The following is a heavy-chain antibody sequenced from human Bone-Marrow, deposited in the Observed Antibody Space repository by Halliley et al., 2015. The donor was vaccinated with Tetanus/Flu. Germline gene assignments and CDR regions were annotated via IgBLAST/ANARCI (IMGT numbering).Heavy chain of an antibody. CDR3: ARTPFTGYDTIDI. V-gene: IGHV4-59*08. D-gene: IGHD5-12*01. Sequence: LRLSCTVSGGSISSYYWSWIRQSPGKGLEWIGYIYYSGTTNSNPSLKSRVTIVVDTSKNQFSVNLTSVTAADTAVYYCARTPFTGYDTIDIWGLGTLVTVSS. CDR1: GGSISSYY. CDR2: IYYSGTT. J-gene: IGHJ4*02.